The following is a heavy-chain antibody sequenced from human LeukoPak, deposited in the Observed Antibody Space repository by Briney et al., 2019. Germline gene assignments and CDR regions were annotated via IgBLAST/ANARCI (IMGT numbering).Heavy chain of an antibody. CDR1: GFTFSRYW. CDR2: IQPDGSEK. V-gene: IGHV3-7*01. CDR3: VPEYYDYGDGGY. D-gene: IGHD4-17*01. Sequence: GGSLRLSCAASGFTFSRYWMSWVRQAPGKGLEWVGNIQPDGSEKYYVDSVKGRFTISRDNAKNSLYLQMNSLSVEDTAVYYCVPEYYDYGDGGYWGQGTLLTVSS. J-gene: IGHJ4*02.